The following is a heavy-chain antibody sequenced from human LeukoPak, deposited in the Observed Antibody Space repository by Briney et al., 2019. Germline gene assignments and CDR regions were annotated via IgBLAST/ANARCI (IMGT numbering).Heavy chain of an antibody. J-gene: IGHJ3*02. CDR1: GGTFSSYA. D-gene: IGHD2-15*01. Sequence: GASVKVSCKASGGTFSSYAISWVRQAPGQGLEWMGGIIPIFGTANYAQKFQGRVTITADKSTSTAYMELSSLRPEDTAVYYCARVPPDCSGGSCYSRAFDIWGQGTMVTVSS. CDR3: ARVPPDCSGGSCYSRAFDI. V-gene: IGHV1-69*06. CDR2: IIPIFGTA.